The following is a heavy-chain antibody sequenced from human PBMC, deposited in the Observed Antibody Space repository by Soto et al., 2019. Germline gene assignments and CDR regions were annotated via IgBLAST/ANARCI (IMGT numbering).Heavy chain of an antibody. Sequence: PSETLSLTCAVYGGSFSGYYWTWIRQPPGKGLEWIGYIYYSGRTNYNPSLMSRVNLSVDTSKSQFSLKLSSVTAADTAVYYCARVPDYWGQGILVTVSS. CDR2: IYYSGRT. D-gene: IGHD2-2*01. J-gene: IGHJ4*02. CDR1: GGSFSGYY. V-gene: IGHV4-59*08. CDR3: ARVPDY.